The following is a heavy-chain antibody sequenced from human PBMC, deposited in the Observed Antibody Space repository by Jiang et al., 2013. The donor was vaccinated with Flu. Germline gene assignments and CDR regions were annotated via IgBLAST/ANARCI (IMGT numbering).Heavy chain of an antibody. V-gene: IGHV2-5*02. Sequence: RQAPRKGPGVACTHYWDDDKRYSPSLKSRLTITKDTSKNQVVLTMTNMDPVDTATYYCAHFLRFLEDFDYWGQGTLVTVSS. CDR3: AHFLRFLEDFDY. D-gene: IGHD3-3*01. CDR2: YWDDDK. J-gene: IGHJ4*02.